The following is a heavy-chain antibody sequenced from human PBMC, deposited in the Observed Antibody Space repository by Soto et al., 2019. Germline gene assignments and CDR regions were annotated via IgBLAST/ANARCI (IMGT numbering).Heavy chain of an antibody. CDR1: GGSFSGYY. CDR2: INHSGST. CDR3: ARLIYDFWSGYPLNNWFDP. Sequence: PSETLSLTCAVYGGSFSGYYWSWIRQPPGKGLEWIGEINHSGSTNYNPSLKSRVTISVDTSKNQFSLKLSSVTAADTAVYYCARLIYDFWSGYPLNNWFDPWGQGTLVTVSS. J-gene: IGHJ5*02. D-gene: IGHD3-3*01. V-gene: IGHV4-34*01.